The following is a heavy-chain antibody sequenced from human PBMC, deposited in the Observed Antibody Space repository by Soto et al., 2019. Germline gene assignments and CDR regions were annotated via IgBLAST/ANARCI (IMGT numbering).Heavy chain of an antibody. Sequence: GSTLVNPPETLTLTCSFSGFSLSNTGVAVVRIRQPPGKALEWLALIFWDDDKRYSPSLQSRLTIIKDTSRNQVVLTMATMDPVDTATYYCAHSYHGSGNYYFANGRYYFDYWGQGMLVTSPQ. D-gene: IGHD3-10*01. CDR3: AHSYHGSGNYYFANGRYYFDY. J-gene: IGHJ4*02. CDR1: GFSLSNTGVA. CDR2: IFWDDDK. V-gene: IGHV2-5*02.